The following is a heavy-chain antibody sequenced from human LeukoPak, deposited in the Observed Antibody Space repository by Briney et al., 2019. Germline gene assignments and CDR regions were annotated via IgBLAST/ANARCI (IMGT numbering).Heavy chain of an antibody. CDR3: ARHGHCTNGVCYSNYYYHMDV. CDR2: IYPDDSDT. D-gene: IGHD2-8*01. V-gene: IGHV5-51*01. CDR1: GSRFASSW. J-gene: IGHJ6*03. Sequence: GGSLKTSCKGSGSRFASSWIGWVRQMPGEGLEGMGIIYPDDSDTRYSPSFEGQITISVDKAITTAYLQWSSLKASDTAVYYCARHGHCTNGVCYSNYYYHMDVWGKGTTVTVSS.